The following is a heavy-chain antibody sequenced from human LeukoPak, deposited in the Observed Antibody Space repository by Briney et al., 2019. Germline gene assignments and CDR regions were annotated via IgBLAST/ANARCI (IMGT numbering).Heavy chain of an antibody. V-gene: IGHV4-59*01. CDR2: IYYTGST. CDR3: ARVPPGGGEASWYYFDY. J-gene: IGHJ4*02. D-gene: IGHD3-16*01. CDR1: GGSISSDY. Sequence: SETLSLTCTVSGGSISSDYWSWIRQPPGKGLEWIGYIYYTGSTKYSPSLKSRVTISVDTSKNQFSLRLSSVTAADTAVYYCARVPPGGGEASWYYFDYWGQGTLVTVSS.